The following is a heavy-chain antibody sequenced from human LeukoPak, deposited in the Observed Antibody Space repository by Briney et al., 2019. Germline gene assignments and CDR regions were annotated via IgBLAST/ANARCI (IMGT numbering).Heavy chain of an antibody. V-gene: IGHV3-15*01. CDR1: GFTFSNAW. CDR2: IKSKTDGGTT. CDR3: STTYYYDSSEGY. D-gene: IGHD3-22*01. J-gene: IGHJ4*02. Sequence: GGSLRLSCAASGFTFSNAWMSWVRQAPGKGLEWVGRIKSKTDGGTTDCAAPVKGRFTISRDDSKNTLYLQMNSLKTEDTAVYYCSTTYYYDSSEGYWGQGTLVTVSS.